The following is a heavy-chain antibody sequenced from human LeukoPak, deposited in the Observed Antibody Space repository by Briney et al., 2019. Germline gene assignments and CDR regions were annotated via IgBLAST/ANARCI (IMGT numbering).Heavy chain of an antibody. Sequence: PGGSLRLSCAASGFTFNIYWMTWVRQAPGKGLEWVANIAQDESEKYYVDSVKGRFTISRDNSKNTLYLQMNSLRPEDTAVFHCARGRAVTGSTVIDYWGQGTLVTVSS. V-gene: IGHV3-7*01. J-gene: IGHJ4*02. CDR3: ARGRAVTGSTVIDY. CDR1: GFTFNIYW. D-gene: IGHD6-19*01. CDR2: IAQDESEK.